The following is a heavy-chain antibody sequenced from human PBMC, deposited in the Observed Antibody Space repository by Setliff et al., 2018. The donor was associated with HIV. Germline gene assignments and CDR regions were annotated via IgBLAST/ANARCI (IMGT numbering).Heavy chain of an antibody. CDR1: GYSFTDYY. Sequence: AASVKVSCKASGYSFTDYYIHWVRQAPGQGLEWMGWINPKSDGTNYAQKFQGWVTMTRDTSISTAYMELSRLRSDDTAVYYCARGMDAFDIWGQGTMVTVSS. J-gene: IGHJ3*02. CDR2: INPKSDGT. CDR3: ARGMDAFDI. V-gene: IGHV1-2*04.